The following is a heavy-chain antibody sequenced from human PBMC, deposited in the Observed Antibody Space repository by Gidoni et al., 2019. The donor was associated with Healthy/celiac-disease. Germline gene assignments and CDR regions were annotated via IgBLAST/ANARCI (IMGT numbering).Heavy chain of an antibody. CDR1: GSPSTGPA. V-gene: IGHV1-2*02. Sequence: QEPLTQSGAEVKTPGATVSVYGKTSGSPSTGPALHWVRQAHGQGLEWMGWINPNSGGTSYAQKIQGRVTMTRDTSISTAYMELSRLRSDDTAVYYCASLGYGSSTSCYHDAFDIWGQGTMVTVSS. CDR2: INPNSGGT. J-gene: IGHJ3*02. D-gene: IGHD2-2*01. CDR3: ASLGYGSSTSCYHDAFDI.